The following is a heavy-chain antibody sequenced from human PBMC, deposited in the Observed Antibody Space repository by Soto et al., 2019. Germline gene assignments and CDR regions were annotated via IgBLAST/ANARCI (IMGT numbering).Heavy chain of an antibody. Sequence: GGSLRLSCAASGFTFSDHYMDWVRQAPGKGLEWVGRTRNKANSYTTEYAASVKGRFTISRDDSKNSLYLQMNSLKTEDTAVYYCARVGIAARDAFDIWGQGTMVTVSS. CDR3: ARVGIAARDAFDI. J-gene: IGHJ3*02. V-gene: IGHV3-72*01. D-gene: IGHD6-6*01. CDR2: TRNKANSYTT. CDR1: GFTFSDHY.